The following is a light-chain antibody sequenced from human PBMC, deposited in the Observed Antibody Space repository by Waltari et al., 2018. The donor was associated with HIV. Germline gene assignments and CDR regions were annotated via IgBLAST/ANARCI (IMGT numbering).Light chain of an antibody. Sequence: QAVLTQPASLSASPGTSASLTCSLRSGLNVDTYRIYWYQQQPGSPPQYLLKYKSDSARQQGSGVPSRFSGSKDASANAGILLISGLQSEDEADYYCMIWHSSAWVFGGGTKLTVL. CDR1: SGLNVDTYR. J-gene: IGLJ3*02. CDR2: YKSDSAR. CDR3: MIWHSSAWV. V-gene: IGLV5-45*01.